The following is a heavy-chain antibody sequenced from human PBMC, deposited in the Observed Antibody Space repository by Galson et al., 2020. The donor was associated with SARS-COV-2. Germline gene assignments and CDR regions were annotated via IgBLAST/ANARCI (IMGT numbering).Heavy chain of an antibody. Sequence: TGGSLRLSCAASGFSFSNFWMSWVRQAPGQGLEWLANIKQDGSEKYYVDSVKGRFTIARDNAKNSLYLQMNSLKAEDTAVYYCGRDRGLARQYSSSWSSVDQWGQGTLVTVSS. D-gene: IGHD6-13*01. CDR2: IKQDGSEK. CDR3: GRDRGLARQYSSSWSSVDQ. V-gene: IGHV3-7*05. CDR1: GFSFSNFW. J-gene: IGHJ4*02.